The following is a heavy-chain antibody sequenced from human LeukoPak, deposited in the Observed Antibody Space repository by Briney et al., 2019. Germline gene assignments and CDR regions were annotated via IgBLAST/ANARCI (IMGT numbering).Heavy chain of an antibody. Sequence: SVKVSCKASGGTFSSYAISWVRQAPGQGLEWMGGIIPIFGTANYAQKFQGRVTMTEDTSTDTAYMELSSLRSEDTAVYYCATTSGLLWFGELLGRPGFGTTYFDYWGQGTLVTVSS. J-gene: IGHJ4*02. D-gene: IGHD3-10*01. CDR2: IIPIFGTA. CDR1: GGTFSSYA. CDR3: ATTSGLLWFGELLGRPGFGTTYFDY. V-gene: IGHV1-69*06.